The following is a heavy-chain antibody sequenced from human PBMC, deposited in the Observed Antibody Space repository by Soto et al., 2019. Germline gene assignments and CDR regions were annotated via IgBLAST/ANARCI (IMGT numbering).Heavy chain of an antibody. CDR3: ARRYCSGGSCYADPFDY. Sequence: EVQLVESGGGLVQPGGSLRLSCAASGFTFSSYTMTWVRQAPGKGLEWVSYISSSSSTRYYADSVKGRFTISRDNAKNXXYLQMTSLRDEDTAVYYCARRYCSGGSCYADPFDYWGQGTLVTVSS. J-gene: IGHJ4*02. D-gene: IGHD2-15*01. CDR1: GFTFSSYT. CDR2: ISSSSSTR. V-gene: IGHV3-48*02.